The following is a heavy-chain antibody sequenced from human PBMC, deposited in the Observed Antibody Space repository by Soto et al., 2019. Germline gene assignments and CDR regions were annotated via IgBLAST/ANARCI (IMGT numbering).Heavy chain of an antibody. J-gene: IGHJ4*02. V-gene: IGHV3-73*01. D-gene: IGHD6-13*01. CDR3: TRLLDSSSWYNY. CDR2: IRSKANSYAT. CDR1: GFTFSGSA. Sequence: GGSLRLSCAASGFTFSGSAMHWVRQASGKGLEWVGRIRSKANSYATAYAASVKGRFTISRDDSKNTAYLQMNSLKTEDTAVYYCTRLLDSSSWYNYWGPGTRVTVSS.